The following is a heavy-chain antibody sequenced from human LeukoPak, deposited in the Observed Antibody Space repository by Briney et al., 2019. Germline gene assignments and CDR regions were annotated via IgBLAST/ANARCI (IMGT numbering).Heavy chain of an antibody. V-gene: IGHV3-48*01. Sequence: GGSLRLSCAASGFTFSNYGMNWVRQAPGKGLEWISYISSSSSLIYYADSVKGRFTISRDNAKNSLYLQMNSLRVEDTAVYYCASTTGDRDYWGQGTLVNVSS. CDR1: GFTFSNYG. CDR2: ISSSSSLI. D-gene: IGHD7-27*01. CDR3: ASTTGDRDY. J-gene: IGHJ4*02.